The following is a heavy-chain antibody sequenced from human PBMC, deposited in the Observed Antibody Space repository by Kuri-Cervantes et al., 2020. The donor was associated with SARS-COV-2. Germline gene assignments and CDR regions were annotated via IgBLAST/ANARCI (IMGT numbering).Heavy chain of an antibody. CDR2: IVVGSGNT. V-gene: IGHV1-58*01. Sequence: SVKVSCKASGFTFTSSAVQWVRQARGQRLEWIGWIVVGSGNTNYAQKVQERVTLTRDMSTSTAYMELSNLRSEDTAVYYCAILGGDYGDYVGAFDIWGQGTMVTVSS. CDR3: AILGGDYGDYVGAFDI. D-gene: IGHD4-17*01. CDR1: GFTFTSSA. J-gene: IGHJ3*02.